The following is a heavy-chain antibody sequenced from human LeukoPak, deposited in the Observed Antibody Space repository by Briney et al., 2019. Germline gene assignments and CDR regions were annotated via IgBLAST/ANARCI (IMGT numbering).Heavy chain of an antibody. J-gene: IGHJ4*02. Sequence: GASVKVSCKASGGTFSSYAISWVRQATGQGLEWMGWMNPNSGNTGYAQKFQGRVTMTRNTSISTAYMELSSLRSEDTAVYYCARGYYYDSSGYYPLRNFDYWGQGTLVTVSS. V-gene: IGHV1-8*02. D-gene: IGHD3-22*01. CDR1: GGTFSSYA. CDR3: ARGYYYDSSGYYPLRNFDY. CDR2: MNPNSGNT.